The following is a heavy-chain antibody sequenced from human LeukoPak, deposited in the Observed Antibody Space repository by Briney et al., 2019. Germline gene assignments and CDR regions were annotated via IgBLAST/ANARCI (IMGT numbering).Heavy chain of an antibody. CDR3: ASRTYTSDSSGYYRRNYYFDY. Sequence: SVKVSCKASGGTFSSYAISWVRQTPGQGLEGMGGIIPIFGTTNYAQKLQGRVTITADESTSTAYMELSSLRSEDTAVYYCASRTYTSDSSGYYRRNYYFDYWGQGTLVTVSS. CDR2: IIPIFGTT. V-gene: IGHV1-69*13. D-gene: IGHD3-22*01. J-gene: IGHJ4*02. CDR1: GGTFSSYA.